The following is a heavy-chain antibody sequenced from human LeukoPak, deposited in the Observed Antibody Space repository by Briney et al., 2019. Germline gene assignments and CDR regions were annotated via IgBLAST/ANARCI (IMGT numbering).Heavy chain of an antibody. CDR3: ASSSGKFFRHYYYYMDV. J-gene: IGHJ6*03. D-gene: IGHD3-10*01. CDR2: INHSGST. Sequence: SETLSLTCAVYGGSFSGYYWSWIRQPPGKGLEWIGEINHSGSTNYNPSLKSRVTISVDTSKNQFSLKLSSVTAADTAVYYCASSSGKFFRHYYYYMDVWGKGTTVTVSS. V-gene: IGHV4-34*01. CDR1: GGSFSGYY.